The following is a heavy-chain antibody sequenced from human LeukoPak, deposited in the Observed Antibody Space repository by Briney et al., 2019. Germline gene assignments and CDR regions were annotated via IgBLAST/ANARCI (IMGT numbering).Heavy chain of an antibody. V-gene: IGHV3-7*03. J-gene: IGHJ4*02. CDR3: ARDRGAARPNDY. CDR2: IKQDGSEK. D-gene: IGHD6-6*01. Sequence: GGSLRLSCAASGFTFGFYWMSWVRQAPGKGLEWVANIKQDGSEKYYVDSVVGRFIVSRDNAKNSLYLQMNSLRAEDTAVYYCARDRGAARPNDYWGQGTLVTVSS. CDR1: GFTFGFYW.